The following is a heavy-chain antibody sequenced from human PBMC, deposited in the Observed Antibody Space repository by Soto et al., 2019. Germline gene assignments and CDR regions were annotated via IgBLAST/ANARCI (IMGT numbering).Heavy chain of an antibody. J-gene: IGHJ6*02. V-gene: IGHV3-30*18. CDR3: AELPSSTGYYGMDV. CDR1: GFTFSSYG. D-gene: IGHD2-2*01. CDR2: ISYDGSNK. Sequence: GGSLRLSCAASGFTFSSYGMHWVRQAPGKGLEWVAVISYDGSNKYYADSVKGRFTISRDNSKNTLYLQMNSLRAEDTAVYYCAELPSSTGYYGMDVWAKGPRSPLL.